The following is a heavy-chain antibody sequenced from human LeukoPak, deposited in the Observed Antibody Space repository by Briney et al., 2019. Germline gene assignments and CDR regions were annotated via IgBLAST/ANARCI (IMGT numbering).Heavy chain of an antibody. J-gene: IGHJ6*03. V-gene: IGHV1-69*04. D-gene: IGHD2-2*01. CDR3: ARRVYQLVWGYYYYYMDV. Sequence: ASVKVSCKASGGTFSSYAISWVRQAPGQGLEWMGRIIPILGIANYAQKFQGRVTITADKSTSTAYMELSSLRSEDTAVYYCARRVYQLVWGYYYYYMDVWGEGTTVTVSS. CDR2: IIPILGIA. CDR1: GGTFSSYA.